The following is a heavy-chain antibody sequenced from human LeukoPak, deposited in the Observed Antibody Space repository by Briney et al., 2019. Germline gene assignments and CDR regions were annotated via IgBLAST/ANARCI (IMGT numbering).Heavy chain of an antibody. CDR3: AKHAGIQLWSTRYFDY. V-gene: IGHV3-23*01. CDR2: ISGSGGST. Sequence: GGSLRLSCAASGFTFSSYAMSWVRQAPGKGLEWVSAISGSGGSTYYADSVKGRFTISRDNSKNTLYLQMNSLRAEDTAVYYCAKHAGIQLWSTRYFDYWGQGTLVTVSS. J-gene: IGHJ4*02. D-gene: IGHD5-18*01. CDR1: GFTFSSYA.